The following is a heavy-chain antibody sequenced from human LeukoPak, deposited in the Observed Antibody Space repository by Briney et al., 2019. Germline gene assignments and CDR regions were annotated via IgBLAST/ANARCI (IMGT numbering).Heavy chain of an antibody. CDR1: GDSISSDNYY. D-gene: IGHD3-22*01. CDR3: AREYRSGYFYGHDAFDM. Sequence: PSQTLSLTCTVSGDSISSDNYYWHWIRQSAGKGLEWIGRIYTSGDTYYNPSLKSRIPISVETSKNQFSLKLTSVTAADAAMYYCAREYRSGYFYGHDAFDMWGQGTMVIVSS. V-gene: IGHV4-61*02. J-gene: IGHJ3*02. CDR2: IYTSGDT.